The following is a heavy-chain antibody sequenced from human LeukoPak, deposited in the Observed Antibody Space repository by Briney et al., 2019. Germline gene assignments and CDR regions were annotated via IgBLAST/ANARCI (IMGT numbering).Heavy chain of an antibody. V-gene: IGHV1-18*01. CDR1: GYTFTSHW. CDR3: AREEGDSSGWYMD. J-gene: IGHJ4*02. D-gene: IGHD6-19*01. CDR2: ISAYNGNT. Sequence: ASVRVSFKASGYTFTSHWISWVGQAPGPGLGGMGWISAYNGNTNYAQKLQGRVTMTTDTSTSTAYMEPRSLRSDDTAVYYCAREEGDSSGWYMDWGQGTLVTVSS.